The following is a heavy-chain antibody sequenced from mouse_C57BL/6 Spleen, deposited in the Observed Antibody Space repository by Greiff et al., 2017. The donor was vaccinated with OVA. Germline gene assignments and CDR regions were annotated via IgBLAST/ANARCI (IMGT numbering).Heavy chain of an antibody. CDR1: GYTFTSYW. D-gene: IGHD1-1*01. CDR3: ARQHYYGRDY. V-gene: IGHV1-69*01. CDR2: IDPSDSYT. Sequence: QVQLQQPGAELVMPGASVKLSCKASGYTFTSYWMHWVKQRPGQGLEWIGEIDPSDSYTNYNQKFKGKSTLTADKSSSTAYMQLSSLTSEDSAVYFCARQHYYGRDYWGQGTTLTVSS. J-gene: IGHJ2*01.